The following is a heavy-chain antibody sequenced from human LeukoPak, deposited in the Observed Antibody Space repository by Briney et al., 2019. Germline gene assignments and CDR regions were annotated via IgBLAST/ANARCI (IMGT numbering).Heavy chain of an antibody. V-gene: IGHV3-33*01. D-gene: IGHD3-22*01. CDR2: IWYDGSNK. J-gene: IGHJ4*02. Sequence: GGSLRLSCAASGFTFSSYGMHWVRQAPGKGLEWVAVIWYDGSNKYYADSVKGRFTISRDNSKNTLYLQMNSLRAEDTAVYYCARDRGDYYDSSGYPSYWGQGTLVTVSS. CDR3: ARDRGDYYDSSGYPSY. CDR1: GFTFSSYG.